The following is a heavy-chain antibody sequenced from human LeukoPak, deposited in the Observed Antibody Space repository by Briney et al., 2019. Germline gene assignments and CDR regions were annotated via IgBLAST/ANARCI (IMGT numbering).Heavy chain of an antibody. Sequence: PSETLSLTCTVSGGSISSYYWSWIRQPAGKGLEWIGRIYTSGSTNYNPSLKSRVTMSVDTSKNQFSLKLSSVTAADTAVYYCARHPRSYYYDSSGYHYYFDYWGQGTLVTVSS. J-gene: IGHJ4*02. CDR2: IYTSGST. CDR1: GGSISSYY. CDR3: ARHPRSYYYDSSGYHYYFDY. V-gene: IGHV4-4*07. D-gene: IGHD3-22*01.